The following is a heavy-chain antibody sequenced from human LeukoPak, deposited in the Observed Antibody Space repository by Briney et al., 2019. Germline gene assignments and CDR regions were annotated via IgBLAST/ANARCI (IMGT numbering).Heavy chain of an antibody. J-gene: IGHJ4*02. Sequence: AGGSLRLSCAASGFTFSSYAMSWVRQAPGKGLEWVSAISGSGGSRYYADSVKGRFTISRDNSKNTLYLQMNSLRAEDTAVYYCAKQSTYYYDSSGSFDDDYWGQGTLVTVSS. V-gene: IGHV3-23*01. D-gene: IGHD3-22*01. CDR1: GFTFSSYA. CDR3: AKQSTYYYDSSGSFDDDY. CDR2: ISGSGGSR.